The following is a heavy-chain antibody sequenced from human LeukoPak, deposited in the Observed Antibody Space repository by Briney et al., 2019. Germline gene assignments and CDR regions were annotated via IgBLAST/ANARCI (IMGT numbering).Heavy chain of an antibody. Sequence: ASVKLSCKASGYTFTGYYMHWGRQAPGQGLEWMGWINTNSGGTNYAKKFLGRVTMTRDTYISTAYMELSRLRSDDTAVYYCGRVLGGTREYYFDHWGQGTLVTVSS. D-gene: IGHD1-26*01. J-gene: IGHJ4*02. V-gene: IGHV1-2*02. CDR1: GYTFTGYY. CDR3: GRVLGGTREYYFDH. CDR2: INTNSGGT.